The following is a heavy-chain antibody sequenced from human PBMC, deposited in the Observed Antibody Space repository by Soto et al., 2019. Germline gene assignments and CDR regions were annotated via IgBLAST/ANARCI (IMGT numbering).Heavy chain of an antibody. CDR2: IYYSGST. CDR1: GGSISSGDYY. CDR3: ARANYGGNSYYYYGMDV. Sequence: QVQLQESGPGLVKPSQTLSLTCTVSGGSISSGDYYWSWIRQPPGKGLEWIGYIYYSGSTYYNPSLKSRVTISVDTSKNQFSLKLSSVTAADTAVYYCARANYGGNSYYYYGMDVWGQGTTVTVSS. D-gene: IGHD4-17*01. J-gene: IGHJ6*02. V-gene: IGHV4-30-4*01.